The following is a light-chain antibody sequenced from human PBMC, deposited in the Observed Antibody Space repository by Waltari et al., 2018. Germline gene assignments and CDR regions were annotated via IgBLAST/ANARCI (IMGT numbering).Light chain of an antibody. Sequence: EIAMTQSPATLSVSPGERATLSCRASQSVNTNLAWYQQKPGQAPSLLIAGASTRATGIPARVSGSGSGTEFTLTISSLQSEDFAVYYCQQYNDWPPWTFGQGTKVEIK. CDR3: QQYNDWPPWT. CDR1: QSVNTN. CDR2: GAS. V-gene: IGKV3-15*01. J-gene: IGKJ1*01.